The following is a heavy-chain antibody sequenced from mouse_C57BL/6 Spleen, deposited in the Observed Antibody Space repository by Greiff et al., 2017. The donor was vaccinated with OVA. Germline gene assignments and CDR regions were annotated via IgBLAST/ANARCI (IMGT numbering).Heavy chain of an antibody. J-gene: IGHJ3*01. CDR3: AREKDGSGSFAY. CDR1: GFTFSSYA. V-gene: IGHV5-4*01. CDR2: ISDGGSYT. D-gene: IGHD3-2*02. Sequence: EVHLVESGGGLVKPGGSLKLSCAASGFTFSSYAMSWVRQTPEKRLEWVATISDGGSYTYYPDNVKGRFTISRDNAKNNLYLQMSHLKSEDTAMYYCAREKDGSGSFAYWGQGTLVTVSA.